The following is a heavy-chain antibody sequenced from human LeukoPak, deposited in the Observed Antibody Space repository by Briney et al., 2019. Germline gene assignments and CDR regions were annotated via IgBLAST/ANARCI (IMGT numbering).Heavy chain of an antibody. Sequence: SETLSLTCTVSGGSISSGDYYWSWIRQPPGKGLEWIGYIYYSGSTYYNPSLKSRVTISVDTSNNLFSLKLSSVTAADTAVYYCARVSIAVAGDYWGQGTLVTVSS. CDR3: ARVSIAVAGDY. D-gene: IGHD6-19*01. J-gene: IGHJ4*02. CDR1: GGSISSGDYY. CDR2: IYYSGST. V-gene: IGHV4-30-4*01.